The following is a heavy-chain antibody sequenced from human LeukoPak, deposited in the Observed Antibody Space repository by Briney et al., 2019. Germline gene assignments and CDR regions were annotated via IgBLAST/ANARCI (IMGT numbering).Heavy chain of an antibody. CDR1: GFTFSSYE. J-gene: IGHJ4*02. CDR3: ARGGGMGYSPIFDN. D-gene: IGHD4-23*01. Sequence: GGSLRLSCAASGFTFSSYEMNWVRQAPGKGLEWVSYISSSGSTIYYADSVKGRFTISRDNAKNSLYLQMNSLRAEDTAVYYCARGGGMGYSPIFDNWGQGTLVTVSS. CDR2: ISSSGSTI. V-gene: IGHV3-48*03.